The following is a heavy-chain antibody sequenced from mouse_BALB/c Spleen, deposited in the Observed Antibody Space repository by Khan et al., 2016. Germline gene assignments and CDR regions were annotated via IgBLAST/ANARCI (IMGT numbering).Heavy chain of an antibody. CDR1: GYTFTSYV. Sequence: VQLQQSGPELVKPGASVKMSCKASGYTFTSYVMHWVKQKPGQGLEWIGYINPYNDGTKYNEKFKGKATLTSDKSSSTAYMELSSLTSEDSAVYYGARELRFYAMDYWGQGTSVTVSS. D-gene: IGHD1-1*01. V-gene: IGHV1S136*01. CDR3: ARELRFYAMDY. CDR2: INPYNDGT. J-gene: IGHJ4*01.